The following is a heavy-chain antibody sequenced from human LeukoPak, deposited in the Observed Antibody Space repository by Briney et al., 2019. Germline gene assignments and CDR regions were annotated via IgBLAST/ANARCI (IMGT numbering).Heavy chain of an antibody. J-gene: IGHJ3*02. CDR3: AKAKYDTGAFDI. D-gene: IGHD3-22*01. CDR2: ISGSGGST. V-gene: IGHV3-23*01. Sequence: GGSLRLSCAASGFTFSSYAMSWVRQAPGKGLEWVSAISGSGGSTYYADSVKGRFTISRDNSKNTLYLQMNSLRPEDTAVYYCAKAKYDTGAFDIWGQGTMVTVSS. CDR1: GFTFSSYA.